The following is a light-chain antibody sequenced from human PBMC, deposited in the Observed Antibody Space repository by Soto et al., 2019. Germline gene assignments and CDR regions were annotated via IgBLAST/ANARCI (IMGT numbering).Light chain of an antibody. CDR1: QSVSSSY. V-gene: IGKV3-20*01. Sequence: EIVLTQSPGILSLSPGERATLSCRASQSVSSSYLAWYQQKPGQAPRLLIYGASSRATGIPDRFSGSGSGTDFTLTISRLEPEDFAVYYCQQYDSSPITFGQGTRLEIK. CDR3: QQYDSSPIT. J-gene: IGKJ5*01. CDR2: GAS.